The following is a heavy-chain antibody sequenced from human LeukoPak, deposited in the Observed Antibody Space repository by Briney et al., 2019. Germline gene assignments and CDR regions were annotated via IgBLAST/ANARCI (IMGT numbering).Heavy chain of an antibody. J-gene: IGHJ6*02. D-gene: IGHD2-21*02. CDR1: GGSISSGGYY. CDR2: IYYSGST. CDR3: ARGSSRHIVVVTAMDGMDV. Sequence: SETLSLTCTVSGGSISSGGYYWSWIRQHPEKGLEWIGYIYYSGSTYYNPSRKSRVTISVDTSKNQFSLKLSSVTAADTAVYYCARGSSRHIVVVTAMDGMDVWGQGTTVTVSS. V-gene: IGHV4-31*03.